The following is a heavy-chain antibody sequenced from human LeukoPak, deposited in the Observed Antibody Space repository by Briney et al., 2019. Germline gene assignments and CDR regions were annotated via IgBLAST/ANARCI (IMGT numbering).Heavy chain of an antibody. CDR2: ISSSSSTI. Sequence: GGSLRLSCAASGFTFSSYSMNWVRQAPGKGLEWVSYISSSSSTIYYADSVKGRFTISRDNAKNSLYLQMNSLRAEDTAVYYCARQPNTYPNWFDPWGQGTLVTVSS. CDR1: GFTFSSYS. CDR3: ARQPNTYPNWFDP. V-gene: IGHV3-48*01. J-gene: IGHJ5*02.